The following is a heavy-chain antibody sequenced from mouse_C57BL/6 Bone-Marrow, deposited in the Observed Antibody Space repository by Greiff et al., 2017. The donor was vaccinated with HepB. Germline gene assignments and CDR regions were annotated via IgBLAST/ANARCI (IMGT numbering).Heavy chain of an antibody. J-gene: IGHJ1*03. V-gene: IGHV1-59*01. D-gene: IGHD2-4*01. CDR2: IDPPDSYT. CDR3: ARERDYDGYFDV. CDR1: GYTFTSYW. Sequence: QVQLQQPGAELVRPGTSVKLSCKASGYTFTSYWMHWVKQRPGQGLEWIGVIDPPDSYTNYNQKFKGKATLTVDTSSSTAYMQLSSLTSEDSAVYYCARERDYDGYFDVWGTGTTVTVSS.